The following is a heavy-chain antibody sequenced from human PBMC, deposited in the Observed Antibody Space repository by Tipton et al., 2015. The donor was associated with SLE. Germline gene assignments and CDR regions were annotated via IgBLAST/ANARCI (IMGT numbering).Heavy chain of an antibody. Sequence: TLSLTCAVYGGSFSGYYWSWIRQPPRKGLEWIGEINHSGSTNYNPSLKSRVTISVDTSKNQFSLKLSSVTAADTAVYYCARWGAARYFDYWGQGTLVTVSS. J-gene: IGHJ4*02. CDR1: GGSFSGYY. CDR2: INHSGST. D-gene: IGHD6-6*01. CDR3: ARWGAARYFDY. V-gene: IGHV4-34*01.